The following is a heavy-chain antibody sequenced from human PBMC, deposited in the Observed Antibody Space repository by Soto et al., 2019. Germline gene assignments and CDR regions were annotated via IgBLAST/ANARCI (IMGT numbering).Heavy chain of an antibody. D-gene: IGHD3-10*01. Sequence: QVQLQESGPGLVKPSETLSLTCTVSGGSISSYYWSWIRQPPGKGLEWIGYIYYSGSTNYNPSLNSRVTISVDTSKNQFSLSLSSVTAADTAVYYCARDGAILWFGEPTQYAFEIWGQGTMVTVSS. V-gene: IGHV4-59*01. CDR3: ARDGAILWFGEPTQYAFEI. J-gene: IGHJ3*02. CDR1: GGSISSYY. CDR2: IYYSGST.